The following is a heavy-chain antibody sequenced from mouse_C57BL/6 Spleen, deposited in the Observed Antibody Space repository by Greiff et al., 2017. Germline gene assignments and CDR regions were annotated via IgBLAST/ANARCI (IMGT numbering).Heavy chain of an antibody. Sequence: EVKLEESGGGLVKPGGSLKLSCAASGFTFSSYAMSWVRQTPEKRLEWVATISDGGSYTYYPDNVKGRFTISRDNAKNNLYLQMSHLKSEDTAMYYCARGTIYYDYGGFAYWGQGTLVTVSA. J-gene: IGHJ3*01. CDR1: GFTFSSYA. CDR2: ISDGGSYT. CDR3: ARGTIYYDYGGFAY. V-gene: IGHV5-4*03. D-gene: IGHD2-4*01.